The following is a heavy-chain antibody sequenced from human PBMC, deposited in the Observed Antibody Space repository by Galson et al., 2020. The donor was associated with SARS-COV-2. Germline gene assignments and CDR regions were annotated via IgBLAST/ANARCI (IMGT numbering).Heavy chain of an antibody. CDR1: EFIFSHYW. Sequence: GESLKISCAGSEFIFSHYWMSWVRQIPGKGLEWVANIKHDGSEKAYVDSVRGRFTISRDNTKKSVYLEMNSLRVEVTAVYYCARDMESRSDYWGQGTLVTVSS. CDR3: ARDMESRSDY. V-gene: IGHV3-7*01. CDR2: IKHDGSEK. J-gene: IGHJ4*02. D-gene: IGHD1-1*01.